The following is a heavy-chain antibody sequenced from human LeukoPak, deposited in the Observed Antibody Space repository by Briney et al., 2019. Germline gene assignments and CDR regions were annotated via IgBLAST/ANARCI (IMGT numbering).Heavy chain of an antibody. CDR2: LSSSGSV. Sequence: PSETLSLTCTASGDSISNKIYYWGWIRQPPGKGLEWIGSLSSSGSVYYNPSLKSRVTVSIDTSKNQFSLRLTSVIAADTAVYYCARHAVVDAYPRYFQHWGQGTLITVSS. D-gene: IGHD5-12*01. J-gene: IGHJ1*01. CDR3: ARHAVVDAYPRYFQH. V-gene: IGHV4-39*01. CDR1: GDSISNKIYY.